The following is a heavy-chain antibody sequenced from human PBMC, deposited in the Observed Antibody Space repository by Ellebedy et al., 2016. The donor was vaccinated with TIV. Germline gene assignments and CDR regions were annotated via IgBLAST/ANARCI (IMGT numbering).Heavy chain of an antibody. D-gene: IGHD2-21*01. V-gene: IGHV1-69*13. CDR1: GGIFSSHA. CDR2: IIPMYGTA. J-gene: IGHJ4*02. Sequence: AASVNVSCKASGGIFSSHAISWVRQAPGQGLEWMGRIIPMYGTAYYAQKFQGRVTITADESTSTAYMELNSLRSEDTAMYYCARGAYIGGAIYYLDYWGQGTLVTVSS. CDR3: ARGAYIGGAIYYLDY.